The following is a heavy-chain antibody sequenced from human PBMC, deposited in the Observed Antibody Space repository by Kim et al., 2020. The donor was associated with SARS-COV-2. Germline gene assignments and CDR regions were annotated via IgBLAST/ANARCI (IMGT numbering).Heavy chain of an antibody. CDR1: GGSISSSSYY. D-gene: IGHD2-8*01. Sequence: SETLSLTCTVSGGSISSSSYYWGWIRQPPGKGLEWIGSIYYSGSTYYNPSLKSRVTISVDTSKNQFSLKLSSVTAADTAVYYCARALGYCTNGVCYTPHNYYYGMDVWGQGTTVTVSS. CDR2: IYYSGST. CDR3: ARALGYCTNGVCYTPHNYYYGMDV. V-gene: IGHV4-39*01. J-gene: IGHJ6*02.